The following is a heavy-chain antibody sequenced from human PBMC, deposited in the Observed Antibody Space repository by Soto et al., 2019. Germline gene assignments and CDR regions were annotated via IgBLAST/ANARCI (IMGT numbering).Heavy chain of an antibody. CDR2: ISGSGGST. Sequence: GGSLRLSCAASGFTFSSYAMSWVRQAPGKGLEWVSAISGSGGSTYYADSVKGRFTISRDNSKNTLYLQMNSLRAEDTAVYYCAKSNDVSSSPPIYFDYWGQGTLVTVSS. V-gene: IGHV3-23*01. J-gene: IGHJ4*02. CDR1: GFTFSSYA. D-gene: IGHD6-6*01. CDR3: AKSNDVSSSPPIYFDY.